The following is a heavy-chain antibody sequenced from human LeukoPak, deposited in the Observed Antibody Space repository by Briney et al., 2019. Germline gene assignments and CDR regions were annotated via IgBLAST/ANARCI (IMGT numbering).Heavy chain of an antibody. CDR2: IYYSGST. J-gene: IGHJ3*02. Sequence: PSETLSLTCTDSGGSISSYYWSWIRQPPGKGLEWIGYIYYSGSTNYNPSLKSRVTISVDTSKNQFSLKLSSVTAADTAVYYCARLEEPADAFDIWGQGTMVTVSS. V-gene: IGHV4-59*08. CDR1: GGSISSYY. CDR3: ARLEEPADAFDI. D-gene: IGHD1-14*01.